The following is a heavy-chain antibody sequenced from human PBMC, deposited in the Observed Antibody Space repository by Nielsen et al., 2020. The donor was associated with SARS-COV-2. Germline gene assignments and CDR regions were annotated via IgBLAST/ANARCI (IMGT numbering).Heavy chain of an antibody. D-gene: IGHD6-6*01. J-gene: IGHJ6*03. CDR3: ARGQLVLAYYYYYYMDV. CDR1: GGSISSYY. Sequence: SETLSLTCTVSGGSISSYYWSWIRQPPGKGLEWIGYIYYSGSTNYNPSLKSRVTISVDTSKNQFSLKLSSVTAADTAVYYCARGQLVLAYYYYYYMDVWAKGPRSPSP. CDR2: IYYSGST. V-gene: IGHV4-59*01.